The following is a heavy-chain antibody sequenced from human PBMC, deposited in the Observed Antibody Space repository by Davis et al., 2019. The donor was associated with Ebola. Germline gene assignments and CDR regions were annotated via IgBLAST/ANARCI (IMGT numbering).Heavy chain of an antibody. CDR3: AKDALAGTFWYWFDP. J-gene: IGHJ5*02. D-gene: IGHD6-19*01. CDR2: ISGSGGST. CDR1: GFSFSSYA. V-gene: IGHV3-23*01. Sequence: GESLKISCAASGFSFSSYAMSWVRQAPGKGLEWVSDISGSGGSTHYADSVKGRFTISRDNSKNTLYLQMNSLRAEDTAVYYCAKDALAGTFWYWFDPWGQGTLVTVSS.